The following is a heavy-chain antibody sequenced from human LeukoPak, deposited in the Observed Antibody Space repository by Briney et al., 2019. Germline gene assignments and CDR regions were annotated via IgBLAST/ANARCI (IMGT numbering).Heavy chain of an antibody. J-gene: IGHJ4*02. Sequence: GGSLRLSCAASGFTFSSYAMSWVRQALGKGLEWVSAISGSGGSTYYADSVKGRFTISRDNSKNTLYLQMNSLRAEDTAVYYCAKMGSIFGVVILVPDYYFDYWGQGTLVTVSS. D-gene: IGHD3-3*01. CDR1: GFTFSSYA. CDR3: AKMGSIFGVVILVPDYYFDY. CDR2: ISGSGGST. V-gene: IGHV3-23*01.